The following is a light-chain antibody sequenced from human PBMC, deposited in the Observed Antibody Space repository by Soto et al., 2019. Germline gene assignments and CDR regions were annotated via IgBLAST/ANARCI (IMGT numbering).Light chain of an antibody. CDR2: GNN. V-gene: IGLV1-40*01. J-gene: IGLJ2*01. CDR1: SSNIGAGYD. CDR3: QSYDSSLVV. Sequence: QSVLTQPPSVSGAPGQRVTISCTGSSSNIGAGYDVHWYQQLPGTAPKLLIYGNNNRPSGVPDRFSGSKSGASASLAITGLQAEDEADYYCQSYDSSLVVFGRETKLTVL.